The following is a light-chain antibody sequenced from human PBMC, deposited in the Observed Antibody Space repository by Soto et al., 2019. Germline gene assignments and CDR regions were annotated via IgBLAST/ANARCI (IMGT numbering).Light chain of an antibody. Sequence: QSALTQPASVSGSPGQSITISCTGTSSDVGAYNYVSWYQQHPGKAPKFLIYEVNNRPSGVSDRFSGSKSGNTASLTISALQAEDEADYYCSSYTSSSPYVFGTGTKATVL. CDR1: SSDVGAYNY. CDR3: SSYTSSSPYV. CDR2: EVN. V-gene: IGLV2-14*01. J-gene: IGLJ1*01.